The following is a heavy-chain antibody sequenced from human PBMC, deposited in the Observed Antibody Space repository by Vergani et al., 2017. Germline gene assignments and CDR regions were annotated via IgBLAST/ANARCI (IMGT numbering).Heavy chain of an antibody. J-gene: IGHJ4*02. D-gene: IGHD3-10*01. V-gene: IGHV3-23*04. CDR2: ISGSGGST. CDR3: AKQYFVSGNYLFDY. Sequence: EVQLVESGGGLVPPGRSLRLSCAASGFSFGDYAMTWVRQAPGKGLEWVSAISGSGGSTYYADSVKGRFTISRDNSKNTLYLQMNNLRTEDTAIYYCAKQYFVSGNYLFDYWGQGTLVTVSS. CDR1: GFSFGDYA.